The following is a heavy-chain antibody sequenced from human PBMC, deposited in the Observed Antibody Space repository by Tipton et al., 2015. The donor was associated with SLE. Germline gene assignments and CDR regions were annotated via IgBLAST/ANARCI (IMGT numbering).Heavy chain of an antibody. V-gene: IGHV4-4*07. Sequence: TLSLTCNVSGVSISSSYWSWIRQPAGKGLEWIGRIYTSGATDDKPSLKSRVTMSVDMSKNQIFLKMTSVTAADSAVYFCARVWLNNAFDIWGQGTRGTVSS. CDR3: ARVWLNNAFDI. CDR2: IYTSGAT. J-gene: IGHJ3*02. CDR1: GVSISSSY. D-gene: IGHD2/OR15-2a*01.